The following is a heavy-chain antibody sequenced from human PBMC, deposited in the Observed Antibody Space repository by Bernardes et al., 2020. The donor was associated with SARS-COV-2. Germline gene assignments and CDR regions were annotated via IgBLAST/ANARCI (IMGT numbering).Heavy chain of an antibody. CDR1: GGSISSGGYY. V-gene: IGHV4-31*03. D-gene: IGHD2-8*01. J-gene: IGHJ4*02. CDR3: ARVRIGGHLMDYFEFHDY. Sequence: SETLSLTCTVSGGSISSGGYYWSWIRQHPGKGLEWIGYIYYSGSTYYNPSLKSRVTISVDTSKNQFSLKLSSVTAADTAVYYCARVRIGGHLMDYFEFHDYWGQGTLVTVSS. CDR2: IYYSGST.